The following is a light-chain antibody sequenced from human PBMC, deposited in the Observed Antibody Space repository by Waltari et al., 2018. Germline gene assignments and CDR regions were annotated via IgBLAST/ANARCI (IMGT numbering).Light chain of an antibody. J-gene: IGKJ1*01. V-gene: IGKV1-33*01. Sequence: DIQMTQSQSSLSASVGDRVTITCRASQGISNWLAWYQQKPGKAPKHLIYRASNLETGVPSRFSGSGSGTDFTLTISSLQPEDIATYYCQQHDNSPWTFGQGTKVEIK. CDR1: QGISNW. CDR3: QQHDNSPWT. CDR2: RAS.